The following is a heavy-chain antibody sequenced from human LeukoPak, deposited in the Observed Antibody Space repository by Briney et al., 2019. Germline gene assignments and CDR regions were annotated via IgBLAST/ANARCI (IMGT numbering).Heavy chain of an antibody. CDR2: INPNSGGT. J-gene: IGHJ4*02. D-gene: IGHD3-10*01. CDR1: AYTFTDHY. V-gene: IGHV1-2*02. Sequence: ASVKVSCKASAYTFTDHYMHWVRQAPGQGLERMGWINPNSGGTNYAQKFQGRVTMTRDTSISTAYMELSRLRSDDTAVYYCARKRGSLGEGYFDYWGQGTLFTVSS. CDR3: ARKRGSLGEGYFDY.